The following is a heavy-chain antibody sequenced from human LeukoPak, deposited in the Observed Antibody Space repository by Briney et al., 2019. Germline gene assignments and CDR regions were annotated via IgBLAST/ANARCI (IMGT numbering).Heavy chain of an antibody. CDR1: GGSISSYY. Sequence: SETLSLTCTVSGGSISSYYWSWIRQPAGKGLEWIGRTYTSGSTNYNPSLKSRVTMSVDTSKNQFSLKLSSVTAADTAVYYCARGRYDFWSGYYLDYWGQGTLVTVSS. CDR3: ARGRYDFWSGYYLDY. J-gene: IGHJ4*02. V-gene: IGHV4-4*07. D-gene: IGHD3-3*01. CDR2: TYTSGST.